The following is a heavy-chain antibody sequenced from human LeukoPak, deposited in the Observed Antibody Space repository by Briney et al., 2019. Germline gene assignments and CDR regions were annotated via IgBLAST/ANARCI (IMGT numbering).Heavy chain of an antibody. CDR1: GGSFSGYY. V-gene: IGHV4-34*01. CDR2: INHSGST. J-gene: IGHJ4*02. D-gene: IGHD2-2*01. CDR3: ARGRYCSSTSCYVYYFDY. Sequence: SETQSLTCAVYGGSFSGYYWSWIRQPPGKGLEWIGEINHSGSTNYNPSLKSRVTISVDTSKNQFSLKLSSVTAADTAVYYCARGRYCSSTSCYVYYFDYWGQGTLVTVSS.